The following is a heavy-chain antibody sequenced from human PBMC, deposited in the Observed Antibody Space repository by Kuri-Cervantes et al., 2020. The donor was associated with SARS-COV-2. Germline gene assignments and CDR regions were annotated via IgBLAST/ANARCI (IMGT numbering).Heavy chain of an antibody. V-gene: IGHV3-23*01. CDR2: ISGSGGST. D-gene: IGHD3-22*01. CDR1: GFTFDDYA. CDR3: AKDQFRTIVVVSTPGDAFDI. J-gene: IGHJ3*02. Sequence: GESLKISCAGSGFTFDDYAKHWVRQAPGKGLEWVSAISGSGGSTYYADSVKGRFTISRDKSKNTLYLQMNSLRAEDTAVYYCAKDQFRTIVVVSTPGDAFDIWGQGTMVTVSS.